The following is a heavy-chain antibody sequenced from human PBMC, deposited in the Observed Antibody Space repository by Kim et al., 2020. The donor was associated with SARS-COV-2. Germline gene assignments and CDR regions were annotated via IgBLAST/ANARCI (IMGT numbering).Heavy chain of an antibody. CDR2: ISSSSSTI. D-gene: IGHD7-27*01. V-gene: IGHV3-48*02. CDR1: GFTFSSYS. CDR3: ARDSLRDWGRSPHYYYYYGMDV. Sequence: GGSLRLSCAASGFTFSSYSMNWVRQAPGKGLEWVSYISSSSSTIYYADSVKGRFTISRDNAKNLLYLQMNSLRDEDTAVYYCARDSLRDWGRSPHYYYYYGMDVWGQGTTVTVSS. J-gene: IGHJ6*02.